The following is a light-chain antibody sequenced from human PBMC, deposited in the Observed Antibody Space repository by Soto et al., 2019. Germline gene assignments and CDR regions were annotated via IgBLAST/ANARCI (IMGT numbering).Light chain of an antibody. Sequence: QSALTQPPSASGSPGQSVTISCIGTSSDVGRYNYVSWYQHHPGKAPKLIIYEVTKRPSGVPDRFSGAKSGNTASLTVSGLQADDEADYYCATWDDSLNGRVFGGGTKLTVL. V-gene: IGLV2-8*01. CDR3: ATWDDSLNGRV. CDR2: EVT. J-gene: IGLJ3*02. CDR1: SSDVGRYNY.